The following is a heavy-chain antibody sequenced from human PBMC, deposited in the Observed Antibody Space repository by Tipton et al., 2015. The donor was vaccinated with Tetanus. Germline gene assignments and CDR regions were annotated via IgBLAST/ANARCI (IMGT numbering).Heavy chain of an antibody. CDR1: GYTFTSYA. CDR3: ASESSFTCMDV. CDR2: INAGNGNT. Sequence: QSGAEVKKPGASVKVSCKASGYTFTSYAMHWVRQAPGQRLEWMGWINAGNGNTKYSQKFQGRVTITRDTSASTAYMELSSLRSEGTAVYSCASESSFTCMDVGGQGTTVTVSS. V-gene: IGHV1-3*01. J-gene: IGHJ6*02. D-gene: IGHD6-6*01.